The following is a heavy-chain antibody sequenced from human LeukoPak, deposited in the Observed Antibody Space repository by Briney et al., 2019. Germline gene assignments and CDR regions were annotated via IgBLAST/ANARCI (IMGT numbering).Heavy chain of an antibody. J-gene: IGHJ4*02. D-gene: IGHD7-27*01. V-gene: IGHV6-1*01. Sequence: SQTLSLTCAISGDSVSSNSAAWNWIRQSPSRGLEWLGRTYYRSKWYREYALSVKSRITINPDTSRNQFSLQLNSVTPEDTAVYXXXSLTGDTDYWGQGTLVTVXS. CDR2: TYYRSKWYR. CDR1: GDSVSSNSAA. CDR3: XSLTGDTDY.